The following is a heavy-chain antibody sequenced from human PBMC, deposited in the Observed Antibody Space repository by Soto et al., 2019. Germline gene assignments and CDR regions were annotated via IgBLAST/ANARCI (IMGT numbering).Heavy chain of an antibody. CDR2: ISSSGSTI. D-gene: IGHD6-13*01. J-gene: IGHJ6*02. Sequence: GGSLRLSCATSGFTFSGYEMNWVRQAPGKGLEWVSYISSSGSTIYYADSVKGRFTISGDNAKNSLYLQMDSLRAEDTAVYCCARDQEAGSFFPYYYGMDVWGQGTTVTVSS. V-gene: IGHV3-48*03. CDR1: GFTFSGYE. CDR3: ARDQEAGSFFPYYYGMDV.